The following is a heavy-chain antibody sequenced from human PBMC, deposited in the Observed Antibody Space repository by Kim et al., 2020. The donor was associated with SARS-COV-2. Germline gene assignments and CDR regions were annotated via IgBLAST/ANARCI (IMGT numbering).Heavy chain of an antibody. D-gene: IGHD6-13*01. V-gene: IGHV3-33*01. J-gene: IGHJ4*02. CDR3: ARKVRQQQLVPIDY. Sequence: GGSLRLSCAASGFTFSSYGMHWVRQAPGKGLEWVAVIWYDGSNKYYADSVKGRFTISRDNSKNTLYLQMNSLRAEDTAVYYCARKVRQQQLVPIDYWGQGTLVTVSS. CDR1: GFTFSSYG. CDR2: IWYDGSNK.